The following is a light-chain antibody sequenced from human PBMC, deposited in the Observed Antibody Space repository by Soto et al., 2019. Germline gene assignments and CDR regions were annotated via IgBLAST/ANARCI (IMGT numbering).Light chain of an antibody. CDR1: SSNIGAGYD. CDR2: GNS. J-gene: IGLJ1*01. V-gene: IGLV1-40*01. Sequence: QSVLTQPPSVSGAPGQRVTISCTGSSSNIGAGYDVHWYQQLPGTAPKLLIYGNSNRPSGVPDRFSGSKSGTSASLDITGLQPEDEADYYCQSDDSSMSVMYVFAKGTKVTVL. CDR3: QSDDSSMSVMYV.